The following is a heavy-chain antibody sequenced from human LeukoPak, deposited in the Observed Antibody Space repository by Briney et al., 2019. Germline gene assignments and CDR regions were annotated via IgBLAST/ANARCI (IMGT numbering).Heavy chain of an antibody. D-gene: IGHD6-19*01. J-gene: IGHJ3*02. V-gene: IGHV4-39*01. Sequence: SETLSLTCTVSGDSISSTSYHWGWIRQPPGKGLEWIGSVYYSGSTYYNPSLKSRVTISVDTSKNQFSLRLTSVTAADTAVYYCASLVGVAVAGWVDGFDIWGQGTMVTVSS. CDR2: VYYSGST. CDR1: GDSISSTSYH. CDR3: ASLVGVAVAGWVDGFDI.